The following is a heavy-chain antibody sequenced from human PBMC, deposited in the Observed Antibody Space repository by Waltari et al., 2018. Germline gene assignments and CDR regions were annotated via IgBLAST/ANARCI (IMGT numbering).Heavy chain of an antibody. Sequence: QLQLQESGPGLVKPSETLSLTCTVSGGSISSSSYYWGWIRQPPGKGLEWIGSICYSGSTYYNPSVKSRVTISVDTSKNQFSLKLSSVTAADTAVYYCARISSSWYPGGMDVWGQGTTVTVSS. CDR1: GGSISSSSYY. J-gene: IGHJ6*02. D-gene: IGHD6-13*01. CDR3: ARISSSWYPGGMDV. CDR2: ICYSGST. V-gene: IGHV4-39*07.